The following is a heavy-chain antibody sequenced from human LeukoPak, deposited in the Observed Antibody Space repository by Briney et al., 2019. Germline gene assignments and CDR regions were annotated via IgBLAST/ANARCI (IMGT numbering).Heavy chain of an antibody. CDR3: ARDPAVLWELRYYYYGMDV. D-gene: IGHD1-26*01. V-gene: IGHV3-74*01. Sequence: GGSLRLSCAASGFTFSSYWMHWVRQAPGKGLVWVSRINSDGSSTSYADSVKGRFTISRDNAKNTLYLRMNSLRAEDTAVYYCARDPAVLWELRYYYYGMDVWGQGTLVTVSS. CDR2: INSDGSST. J-gene: IGHJ6*02. CDR1: GFTFSSYW.